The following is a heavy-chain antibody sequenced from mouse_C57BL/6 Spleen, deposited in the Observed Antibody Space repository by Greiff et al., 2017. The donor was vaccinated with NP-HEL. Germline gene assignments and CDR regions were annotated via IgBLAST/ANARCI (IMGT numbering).Heavy chain of an antibody. Sequence: VQLQQSGAELVMPGASVKLSCKASGYTFTSYWMHWVKQRPGQGLEWIGEIDPSDSYTNYNQKFKGKSTLTVDKSSSTAYMQLSSLTSEDSAVYYCARSGYYGTPYAMDYWGQGTSVTVSS. CDR2: IDPSDSYT. D-gene: IGHD1-1*01. CDR1: GYTFTSYW. J-gene: IGHJ4*01. V-gene: IGHV1-69*01. CDR3: ARSGYYGTPYAMDY.